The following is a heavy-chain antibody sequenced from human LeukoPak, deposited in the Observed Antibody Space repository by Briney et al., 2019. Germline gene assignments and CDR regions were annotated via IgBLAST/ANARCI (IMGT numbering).Heavy chain of an antibody. V-gene: IGHV1-18*01. CDR2: ISAYNGNT. J-gene: IGHJ6*02. D-gene: IGHD2-2*01. CDR1: GYTLTSYG. Sequence: ASVKVSCKASGYTLTSYGISWVRQAPGQGLEWMGWISAYNGNTNYAQKLQGRVTMTTDTSTSTAYMELRSLRSDDTAVYYCTRSVVPAATSRGYYYYGMDVWGQGTTVTVSS. CDR3: TRSVVPAATSRGYYYYGMDV.